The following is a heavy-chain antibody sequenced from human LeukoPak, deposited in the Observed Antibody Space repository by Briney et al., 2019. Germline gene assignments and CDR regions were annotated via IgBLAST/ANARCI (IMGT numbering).Heavy chain of an antibody. D-gene: IGHD1-14*01. CDR2: VNHRGSA. CDR1: SGSFSGYY. V-gene: IGHV4-34*01. CDR3: ARSRDETTSYSDLDS. Sequence: SETLSLTCAVNSGSFSGYYWTWILQTPGKQLKWNREVNHRGSANYNPSLKSRVAISVDTSKNQFSLNLNSVTAADTAVYYCARSRDETTSYSDLDSWGHGTLVTVSS. J-gene: IGHJ4*03.